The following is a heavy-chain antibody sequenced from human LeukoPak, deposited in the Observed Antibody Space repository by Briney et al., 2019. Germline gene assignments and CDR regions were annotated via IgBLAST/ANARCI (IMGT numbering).Heavy chain of an antibody. J-gene: IGHJ4*02. Sequence: PTGGSLRLSCAASGFTFSSYGMRWVRQAPGKGLEWVAVIAYDGGNKYSADSLKGQGRFTISRDNSKNTLFLEMNSLRPEDTAVYYCAKYAAAGAYDRHSEIDSWGQGTLVTVSS. CDR2: IAYDGGNK. D-gene: IGHD3-22*01. CDR3: AKYAAAGAYDRHSEIDS. V-gene: IGHV3-30*18. CDR1: GFTFSSYG.